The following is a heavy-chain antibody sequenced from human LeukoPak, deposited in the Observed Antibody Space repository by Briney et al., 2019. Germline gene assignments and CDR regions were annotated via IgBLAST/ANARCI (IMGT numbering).Heavy chain of an antibody. Sequence: GASVKVSCKASGYTFTSYYMQWVRQAPGQGLEWMGIINPSGGTTTYAQKFQGRVTMTRDMSTSTVYMEQSSLRSEDTAMYYCARAYYYDSSAYYPEAYWGQGTLVTVSS. D-gene: IGHD3-22*01. CDR3: ARAYYYDSSAYYPEAY. CDR2: INPSGGTT. V-gene: IGHV1-46*01. J-gene: IGHJ4*02. CDR1: GYTFTSYY.